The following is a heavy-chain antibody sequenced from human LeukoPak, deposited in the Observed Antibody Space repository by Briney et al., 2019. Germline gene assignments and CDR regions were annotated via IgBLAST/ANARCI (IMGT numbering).Heavy chain of an antibody. CDR3: ATRTNSSGWTYYYYGMDV. D-gene: IGHD6-19*01. CDR1: GGTFSSYA. CDR2: IIPIFGTA. V-gene: IGHV1-69*13. Sequence: SVKVSCEASGGTFSSYAISWVRQAPGQGLEWMGGIIPIFGTANYAQKFQGRVTITADESTSTAYMELSSLRSEDTAVYYCATRTNSSGWTYYYYGMDVWGKGTTVTVSS. J-gene: IGHJ6*04.